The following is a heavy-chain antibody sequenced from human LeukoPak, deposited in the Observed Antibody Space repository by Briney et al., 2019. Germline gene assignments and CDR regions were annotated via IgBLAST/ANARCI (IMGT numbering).Heavy chain of an antibody. D-gene: IGHD3-22*01. V-gene: IGHV4-59*08. CDR3: ARLRRYYDSNDAFDI. Sequence: TSETLSLTCTVSGGSISSYYWSWFRQPPGKGLEWTGYIYYSGSTYYNPSLKSRVTISVDTSKNQFSLKLSSVTAADTAVYYCARLRRYYDSNDAFDIWGQGTMVTVSS. CDR2: IYYSGST. CDR1: GGSISSYY. J-gene: IGHJ3*02.